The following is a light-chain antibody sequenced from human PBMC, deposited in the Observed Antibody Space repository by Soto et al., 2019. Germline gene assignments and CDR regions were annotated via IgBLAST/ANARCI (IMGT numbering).Light chain of an antibody. CDR2: SNN. CDR3: AAWDDSLNAYYV. J-gene: IGLJ1*01. Sequence: SVVRQPRTASGTPGQPVTNYCSGSSSNIGSNTVNWYQQLPGTAPKLLIYSNNQRPSGVPDRFSGSKSGTSASLAISGLQSEDEADYYCAAWDDSLNAYYVFGTGTKVT. V-gene: IGLV1-44*01. CDR1: SSNIGSNT.